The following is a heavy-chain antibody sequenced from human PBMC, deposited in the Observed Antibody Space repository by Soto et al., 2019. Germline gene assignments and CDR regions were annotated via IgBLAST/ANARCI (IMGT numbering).Heavy chain of an antibody. D-gene: IGHD3-10*01. CDR3: ARDFYGSGASSGHYYDMDV. Sequence: QAPLVESGGGVVQPGRSLRLSCAASGFTFSTYAMHWVRQAPGKGLEWVAVISYDGSNKYYIDSVKGRFTISRDNSKNTLYLQMNSLRIEDTAVYYCARDFYGSGASSGHYYDMDVWGPGTTVTVSS. J-gene: IGHJ6*02. CDR1: GFTFSTYA. CDR2: ISYDGSNK. V-gene: IGHV3-30-3*01.